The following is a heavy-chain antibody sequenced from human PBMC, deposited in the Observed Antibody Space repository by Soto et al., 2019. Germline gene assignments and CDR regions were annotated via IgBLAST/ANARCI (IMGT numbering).Heavy chain of an antibody. CDR3: ARTALYSSGPFDY. D-gene: IGHD6-19*01. CDR1: GFSLSNARMG. Sequence: QVTLKESGPVLVKPTETLTLTCTVSGFSLSNARMGVSWIRQPPGKALEWLAHIFSNDEKSYSTSLKSRLTTSTDTSKSQVVLTMTNMDPVDTATYYCARTALYSSGPFDYWGQGTLVTVSS. J-gene: IGHJ4*02. V-gene: IGHV2-26*01. CDR2: IFSNDEK.